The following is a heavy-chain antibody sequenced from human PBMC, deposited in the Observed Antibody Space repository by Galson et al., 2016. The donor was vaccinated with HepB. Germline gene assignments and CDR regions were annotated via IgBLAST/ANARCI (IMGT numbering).Heavy chain of an antibody. D-gene: IGHD2-2*01. CDR3: AKCSYYCSRTYCYDLGFDI. CDR2: ISYDGSYK. Sequence: SLRLSCAASGFTFSSYGMHWVRQAPGRGLEWVAVISYDGSYKYYADSAKGRFIISRDNSKNTLYLQMNSLSAEDTAVYYCAKCSYYCSRTYCYDLGFDIWGHGTMVTVSS. V-gene: IGHV3-30*18. J-gene: IGHJ3*02. CDR1: GFTFSSYG.